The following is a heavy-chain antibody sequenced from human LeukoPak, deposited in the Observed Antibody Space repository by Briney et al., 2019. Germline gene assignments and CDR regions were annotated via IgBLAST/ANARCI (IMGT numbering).Heavy chain of an antibody. J-gene: IGHJ5*02. Sequence: ASVKVSCKASGYTFTSYGISWVRQAPGQGLEWMGWISAYNGNTNYAQKLQGRVTMTTDTSTSTAYMELSSLRSEDTAVYYCARALTARSSTRNWFDPWGQGTLVTVSS. CDR3: ARALTARSSTRNWFDP. CDR1: GYTFTSYG. D-gene: IGHD6-13*01. V-gene: IGHV1-18*01. CDR2: ISAYNGNT.